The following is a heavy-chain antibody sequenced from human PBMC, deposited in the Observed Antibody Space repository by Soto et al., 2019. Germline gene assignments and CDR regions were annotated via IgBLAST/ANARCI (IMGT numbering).Heavy chain of an antibody. V-gene: IGHV1-69*02. J-gene: IGHJ4*02. CDR3: ATSYGSGYRAFDS. D-gene: IGHD3-10*01. CDR1: GDTFNFYT. CDR2: INPILSMS. Sequence: QVQLVHSGADVQRPGSSVRVSCKASGDTFNFYTINWVRQAPGQGLQWMGRINPILSMSNYAPRFQGRVTMTADKSTSTAYMELSSLRSEDTAMYYCATSYGSGYRAFDSWGQGALVTVSS.